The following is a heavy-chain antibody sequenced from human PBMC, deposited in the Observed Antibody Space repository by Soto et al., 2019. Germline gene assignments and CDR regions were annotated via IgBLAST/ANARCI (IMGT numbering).Heavy chain of an antibody. CDR3: ARGKRIAARIGEIDY. CDR2: INHSGST. J-gene: IGHJ4*02. Sequence: PSETLSLTCAVYVGSFSGYYWSWIRQPPGKGLEWIGEINHSGSTNYNPSLKSRVTISVDTSKNQFSLKLSSVTAADTAVYYCARGKRIAARIGEIDYWGQGTLVTVSS. V-gene: IGHV4-34*01. CDR1: VGSFSGYY. D-gene: IGHD6-6*01.